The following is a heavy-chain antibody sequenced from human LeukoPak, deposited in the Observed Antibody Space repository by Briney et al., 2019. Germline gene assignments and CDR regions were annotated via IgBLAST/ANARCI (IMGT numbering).Heavy chain of an antibody. V-gene: IGHV4-34*01. J-gene: IGHJ6*03. D-gene: IGHD3-10*01. CDR2: INHSGGT. Sequence: SETLSLTRAVYGGSFSGYYWSWIRQPPGKGLEWIGEINHSGGTNYNPSLKSRVTISVDTSKNQFSLKLSSVTAADTAVYYCXREXXXTPGSGXXXXYYYXHYMDVWGKGTTVTVSS. CDR1: GGSFSGYY. CDR3: XREXXXTPGSGXXXXYYYXHYMDV.